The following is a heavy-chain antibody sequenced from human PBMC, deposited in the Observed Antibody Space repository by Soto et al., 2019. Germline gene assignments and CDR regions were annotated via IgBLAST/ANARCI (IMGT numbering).Heavy chain of an antibody. Sequence: SLRLSCAASGFSFRNYAMHWVRRVPGKGLEWVSGISWHSGTIGYADSVRGRFTISRDNAKNSLYLQMNSLRPEDTALYYCVKEKLYSNYEHYFDSWGQGTLVTVYS. CDR1: GFSFRNYA. CDR3: VKEKLYSNYEHYFDS. V-gene: IGHV3-9*01. D-gene: IGHD4-4*01. CDR2: ISWHSGTI. J-gene: IGHJ4*02.